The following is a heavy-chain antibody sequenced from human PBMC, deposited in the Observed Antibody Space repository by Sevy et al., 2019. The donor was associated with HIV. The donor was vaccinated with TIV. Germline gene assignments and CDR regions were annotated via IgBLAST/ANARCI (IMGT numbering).Heavy chain of an antibody. CDR1: GFTFSNYA. CDR3: ARGGYYYDNAAYYALDS. V-gene: IGHV3-33*01. J-gene: IGHJ4*02. Sequence: GGSLRLSCVATGFTFSNYAMHWVRQAPGKGMEWVAIIWSDGAYQYHGDSVKGRFTISRANSKNTLYLQMNNVRVEDTAVYYCARGGYYYDNAAYYALDSWGQGTLVTVSS. CDR2: IWSDGAYQ. D-gene: IGHD3-22*01.